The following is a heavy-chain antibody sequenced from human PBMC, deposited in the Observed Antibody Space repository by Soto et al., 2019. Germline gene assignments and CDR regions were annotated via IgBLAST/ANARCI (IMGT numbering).Heavy chain of an antibody. CDR3: TTSPVRGVINHYYGMDV. CDR1: GFTFSGSA. CDR2: IRSKANSYAT. D-gene: IGHD3-10*01. V-gene: IGHV3-73*02. J-gene: IGHJ6*02. Sequence: EVQLVESGGGLVQPGGSLKLSCAASGFTFSGSAMHWVRQASGKGLEWVGRIRSKANSYATAYAASVKGRLTISRDDSKKTAYLQMNSLKTEDTAVYYCTTSPVRGVINHYYGMDVWGQGTTVTVSS.